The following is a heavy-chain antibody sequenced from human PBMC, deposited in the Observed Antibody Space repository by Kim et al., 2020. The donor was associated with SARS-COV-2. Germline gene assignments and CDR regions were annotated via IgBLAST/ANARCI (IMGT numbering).Heavy chain of an antibody. CDR3: ARLWHCSGGSCYTGDY. Sequence: SPRGRVTQSGDTSKNQFSLKLSSVTAADTAVYYCARLWHCSGGSCYTGDYWGQGTLVTVSS. V-gene: IGHV4-39*01. D-gene: IGHD2-15*01. J-gene: IGHJ4*02.